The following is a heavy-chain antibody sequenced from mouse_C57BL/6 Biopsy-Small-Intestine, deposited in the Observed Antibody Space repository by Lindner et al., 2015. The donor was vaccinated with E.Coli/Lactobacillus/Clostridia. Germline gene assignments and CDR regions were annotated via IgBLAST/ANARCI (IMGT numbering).Heavy chain of an antibody. J-gene: IGHJ2*01. CDR3: ARGPDGPFDY. CDR1: GYAFSNYL. V-gene: IGHV1-54*01. CDR2: INPGSGGT. D-gene: IGHD3-1*01. Sequence: VQLQESGAELVRPGTSVKMSCKASGYAFSNYLIEWVKQRPGQGLEWIGVINPGSGGTNYNEKFKDKAILTADKSSSKAYMQLSGLTSEDSAVYFCARGPDGPFDYWGQGTTLIVTS.